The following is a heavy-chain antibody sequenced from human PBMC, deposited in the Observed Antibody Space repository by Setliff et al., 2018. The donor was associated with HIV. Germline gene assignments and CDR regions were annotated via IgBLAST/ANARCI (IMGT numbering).Heavy chain of an antibody. Sequence: ASVKVSCKASGYTFTNYDINWVRQATGQGLEWMGWMNPNSGNTGYAQKFQGRVTITRNTSISTAYMELSSLRSEDTAVYYCARGLKEGWEVHFDYWGQGTLVTVSS. CDR1: GYTFTNYD. CDR3: ARGLKEGWEVHFDY. CDR2: MNPNSGNT. D-gene: IGHD1-26*01. J-gene: IGHJ4*02. V-gene: IGHV1-8*03.